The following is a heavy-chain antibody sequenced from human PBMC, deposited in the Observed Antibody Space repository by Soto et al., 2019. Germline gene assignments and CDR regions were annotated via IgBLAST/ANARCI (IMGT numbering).Heavy chain of an antibody. CDR3: AKRQSITIFGVALNDAFDI. Sequence: GGSLRLSCAASGFTFSSYAMSWVRQAPGKGLEWVSAISGSGGSTYYADSVKGRFTISRDNSKNTLYLQMNSLRAEDTAVYYCAKRQSITIFGVALNDAFDIWGQGTMVTVSS. D-gene: IGHD3-3*01. J-gene: IGHJ3*02. CDR1: GFTFSSYA. V-gene: IGHV3-23*01. CDR2: ISGSGGST.